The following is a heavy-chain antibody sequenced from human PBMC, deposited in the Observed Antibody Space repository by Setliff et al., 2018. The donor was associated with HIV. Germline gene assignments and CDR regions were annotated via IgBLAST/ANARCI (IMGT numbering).Heavy chain of an antibody. CDR3: AREGVPAAVMWFDP. V-gene: IGHV4-61*09. D-gene: IGHD2-2*01. CDR1: GGSISSGSYY. Sequence: SETLSLTCTVSGGSISSGSYYWSWIRQPAGKGLEWIGHIYASGSTNYNPSLKSRVTISVDTSKNQFSLKLSSVTASDTAVYYCAREGVPAAVMWFDPWGQGTLVTVSS. J-gene: IGHJ5*02. CDR2: IYASGST.